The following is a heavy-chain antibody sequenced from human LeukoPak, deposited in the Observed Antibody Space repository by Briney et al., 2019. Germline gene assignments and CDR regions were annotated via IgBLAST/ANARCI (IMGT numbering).Heavy chain of an antibody. CDR2: IYYTGST. V-gene: IGHV4-30-4*01. CDR3: ARLTPYSGSPLGDY. J-gene: IGHJ4*02. CDR1: GGSISSGDYY. D-gene: IGHD1-26*01. Sequence: PSETLSLTCTVSGGSISSGDYYWSWIRQPPGKGLEWIGYIYYTGSTYYNPSLKSRVTISVDTSKNQFSLKLSSVTAADTAVYYCARLTPYSGSPLGDYWGQGTLVTVSS.